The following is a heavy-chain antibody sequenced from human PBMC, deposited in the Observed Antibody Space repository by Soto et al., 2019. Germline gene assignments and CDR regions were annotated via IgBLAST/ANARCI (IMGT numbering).Heavy chain of an antibody. J-gene: IGHJ6*02. D-gene: IGHD6-19*01. CDR3: ARVVRAVAGTFDYYYGMDV. CDR1: GYTFTSYA. V-gene: IGHV1-3*01. CDR2: INAGNGNT. Sequence: ASLKVSCKSSGYTFTSYAMHWVRQAPGQRLEWMGWINAGNGNTKYSQKFQGRVTITRDTSASTAYMKLSSLRSEDTAVYYCARVVRAVAGTFDYYYGMDVWGQGTTVTVSS.